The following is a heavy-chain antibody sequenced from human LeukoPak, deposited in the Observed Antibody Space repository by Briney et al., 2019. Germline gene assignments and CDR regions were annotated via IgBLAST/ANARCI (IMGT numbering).Heavy chain of an antibody. CDR3: ARGGYSSGWYKIDP. CDR1: GGSISSYY. D-gene: IGHD6-19*01. V-gene: IGHV4-59*12. J-gene: IGHJ5*02. Sequence: SETLSLTCTVSGGSISSYYWSWIRQPPGKGLEWIGYIYYSGSTNYNPSLKSRVTISVDTSKNQFSLKLSSVTAADTAVYYCARGGYSSGWYKIDPWGQGTLVTVSS. CDR2: IYYSGST.